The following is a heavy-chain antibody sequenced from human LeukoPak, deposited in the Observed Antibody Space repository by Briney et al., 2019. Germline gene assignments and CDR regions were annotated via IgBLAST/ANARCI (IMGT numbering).Heavy chain of an antibody. Sequence: SETLSLTCTVSGGSISSHYWSWIRQPPGKGLKWIGYIYYSGSTNYNPSLKSRVTISVDTSKNQFSLKLSSVTAADTAVYYCARGTGLTTFDYWGQGTLVTVSS. CDR1: GGSISSHY. V-gene: IGHV4-59*11. J-gene: IGHJ4*02. CDR2: IYYSGST. D-gene: IGHD4-11*01. CDR3: ARGTGLTTFDY.